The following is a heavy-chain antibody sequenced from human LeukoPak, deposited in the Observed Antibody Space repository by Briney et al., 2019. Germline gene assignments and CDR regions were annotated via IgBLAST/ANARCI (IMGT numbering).Heavy chain of an antibody. CDR1: GFTFSSYW. D-gene: IGHD7-27*01. CDR3: ARGPSSNWGDFDY. CDR2: INGGGSST. Sequence: PGGSLRLSCAASGFTFSSYWMHWVRQALGKGLVWVSRINGGGSSTNYADSVKGRFTISRDNAKNTLYLQMNSLRGEDAAVYYCARGPSSNWGDFDYWGQGTLVIASS. V-gene: IGHV3-74*01. J-gene: IGHJ4*02.